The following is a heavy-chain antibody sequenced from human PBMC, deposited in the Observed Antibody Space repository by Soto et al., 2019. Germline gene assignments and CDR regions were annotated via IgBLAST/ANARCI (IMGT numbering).Heavy chain of an antibody. CDR1: GYIFTSYT. Sequence: ASVKVSCKASGYIFTSYTLHWVRQAPGQRLEWMGWINTGNVNTKYSQKFQGRVTITRDTSANTAYMELSSLTSEDTAVYYCARHPPLTGDALDYWGQGTLVTVSS. V-gene: IGHV1-3*04. CDR2: INTGNVNT. D-gene: IGHD7-27*01. J-gene: IGHJ4*02. CDR3: ARHPPLTGDALDY.